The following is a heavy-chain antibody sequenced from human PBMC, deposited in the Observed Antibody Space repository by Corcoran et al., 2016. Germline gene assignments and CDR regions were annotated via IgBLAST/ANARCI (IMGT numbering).Heavy chain of an antibody. J-gene: IGHJ2*01. Sequence: QVQLVQSGAEVKKPGSSVTVSCKASGGTFSSYAISWVRQAPGQGLEWMGGIIPIFGTANYAQKFQGRVTITADESTSTAYMELSSLRSEDTAVDYCARSGNYYDSSGLYWYFDLWGRGTLVTVSS. CDR2: IIPIFGTA. CDR1: GGTFSSYA. D-gene: IGHD3-22*01. V-gene: IGHV1-69*01. CDR3: ARSGNYYDSSGLYWYFDL.